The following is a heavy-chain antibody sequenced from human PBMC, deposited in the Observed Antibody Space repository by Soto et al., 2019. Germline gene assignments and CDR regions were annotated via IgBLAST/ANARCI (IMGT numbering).Heavy chain of an antibody. J-gene: IGHJ4*02. CDR1: GGSFSGYY. D-gene: IGHD2-2*01. CDR3: ARRPQYQLLLAY. Sequence: QVQLQQWGAGLLKPSETLSLTCAVYGGSFSGYYWSWIRQPPGKGLEWIGEINHSGSTNYNPSLKSRVTMPVDPSKNQFSLKLSSVTAADTAVYYCARRPQYQLLLAYWGQGTLVTVSS. CDR2: INHSGST. V-gene: IGHV4-34*01.